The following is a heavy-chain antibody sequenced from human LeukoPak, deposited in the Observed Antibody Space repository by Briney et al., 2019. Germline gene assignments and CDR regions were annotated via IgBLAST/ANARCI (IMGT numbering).Heavy chain of an antibody. CDR3: AIDQNCSGRSCHSGWFDP. Sequence: ASVKVSCKASGYNFTSYGISWVRQAPGQGLEWMGWISAYNGNTNYAQKLQGRVTMTTDTSTSTAYMELRSLRSDDTAVYYCAIDQNCSGRSCHSGWFDPWAQGTLVTVSS. CDR1: GYNFTSYG. CDR2: ISAYNGNT. V-gene: IGHV1-18*01. D-gene: IGHD2-15*01. J-gene: IGHJ5*02.